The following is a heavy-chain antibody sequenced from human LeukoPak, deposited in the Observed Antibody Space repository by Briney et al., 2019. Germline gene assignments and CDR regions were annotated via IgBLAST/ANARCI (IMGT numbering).Heavy chain of an antibody. V-gene: IGHV4-59*01. J-gene: IGHJ5*02. CDR2: IYYSGST. D-gene: IGHD3-10*01. CDR1: GDSISYYY. CDR3: ARDGWFGEWGQNWFDP. Sequence: SETLSLTCNVSGDSISYYYWSWIRQPPGKGLEWIGYIYYSGSTDYNPSLKSRVSISVDTSKNQFSLKLNSVTPADTAVYYCARDGWFGEWGQNWFDPWGQGTLVTVSS.